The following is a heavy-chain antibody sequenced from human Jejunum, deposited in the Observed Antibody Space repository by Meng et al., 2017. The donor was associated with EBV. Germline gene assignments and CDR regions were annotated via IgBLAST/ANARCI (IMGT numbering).Heavy chain of an antibody. V-gene: IGHV4-61*08. CDR2: IYNSEST. Sequence: LQQSGLGLVQPSETRSLACTGSGGSFSSGGYYWSWIRQPPGKGLEWIGYIYNSESTNYKSSLKSRVTISADTSKNQFSLRLSSVTAADTAVYYCARDQNGSYFAYWGQGTLVTVSS. CDR3: ARDQNGSYFAY. J-gene: IGHJ4*02. CDR1: GGSFSSGGYY. D-gene: IGHD1-26*01.